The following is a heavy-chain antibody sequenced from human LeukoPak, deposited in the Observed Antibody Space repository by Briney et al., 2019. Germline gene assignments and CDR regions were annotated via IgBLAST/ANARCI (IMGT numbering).Heavy chain of an antibody. CDR2: IIPIFGTA. V-gene: IGHV1-69*05. J-gene: IGHJ6*03. D-gene: IGHD5-18*01. CDR3: ARDRGYSYGYRFYYYYMDV. CDR1: GGTFSSYA. Sequence: ASVKVSCKASGGTFSSYAISWMRQAPGQGLEWMGRIIPIFGTANYAQKFQGRVTITTDESTSTAYMELSSLRSEDTAVYYCARDRGYSYGYRFYYYYMDVWGKGTTVTVSS.